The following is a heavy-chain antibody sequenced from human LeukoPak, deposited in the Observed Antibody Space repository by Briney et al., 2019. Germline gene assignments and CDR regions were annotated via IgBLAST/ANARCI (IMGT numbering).Heavy chain of an antibody. CDR2: IYSGGST. V-gene: IGHV3-53*01. J-gene: IGHJ4*02. CDR3: ARDVVGATYFD. D-gene: IGHD1-26*01. CDR1: GFTFSSYW. Sequence: GGSLRLSCAASGFTFSSYWMSWVRQAPGKGLEWVSIIYSGGSTSYADSVKGRFTISRDNSKNTLYLQMNSLRAEDTAVYYCARDVVGATYFDWGQGTLVTVSS.